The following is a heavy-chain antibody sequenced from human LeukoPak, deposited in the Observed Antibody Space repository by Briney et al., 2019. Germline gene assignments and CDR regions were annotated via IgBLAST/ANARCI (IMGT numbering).Heavy chain of an antibody. CDR3: ARDYRGYSMDV. V-gene: IGHV3-48*03. CDR2: ISTNGRTI. CDR1: GFTFSSYE. J-gene: IGHJ6*03. Sequence: HPEGSLRLSCAASGFTFSSYEMNWVRQAPGKGLEWVSYISTNGRTIYYADSVKGRFTMSRDNAKNSLYLQMNSLRAEDTAVYYCARDYRGYSMDVWGKGTTVTISS. D-gene: IGHD3-10*01.